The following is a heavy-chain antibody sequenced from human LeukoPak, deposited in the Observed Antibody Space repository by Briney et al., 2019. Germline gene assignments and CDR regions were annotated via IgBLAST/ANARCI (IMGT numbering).Heavy chain of an antibody. CDR1: GYTFTSYD. CDR2: MNPNSGNT. CDR3: AREIAAAGLSFDY. J-gene: IGHJ4*02. V-gene: IGHV1-8*01. D-gene: IGHD6-13*01. Sequence: ASVKVPCKASGYTFTSYDINWVRQATGQGLEWMGWMNPNSGNTGYAQKFQGRVTMTRNTSISTAYMELSSLRSEDTAVYYCAREIAAAGLSFDYWGQGTLVTVSS.